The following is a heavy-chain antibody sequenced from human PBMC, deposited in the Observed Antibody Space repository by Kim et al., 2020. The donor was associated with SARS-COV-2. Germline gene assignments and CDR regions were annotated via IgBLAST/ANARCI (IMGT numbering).Heavy chain of an antibody. Sequence: GGSLRLSCTASGFTFGDYAMSWVRQAPGKGLEWVGFIRSKAYGGTTEYAASVKGRFTISRDDSKSIAYLQMNSLKTEDTAVYYSTRYSKIQLYDYWGQGTLVTVSS. CDR1: GFTFGDYA. CDR2: IRSKAYGGTT. D-gene: IGHD5-18*01. V-gene: IGHV3-49*04. J-gene: IGHJ4*02. CDR3: TRYSKIQLYDY.